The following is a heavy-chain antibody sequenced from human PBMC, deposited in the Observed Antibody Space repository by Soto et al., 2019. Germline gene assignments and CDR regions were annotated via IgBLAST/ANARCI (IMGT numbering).Heavy chain of an antibody. CDR1: GDTFSKFS. V-gene: IGHV1-69*01. CDR2: LIPIFGTP. D-gene: IGHD6-6*01. CDR3: VKDSAARTWFGP. J-gene: IGHJ5*02. Sequence: QVQLVQSGAKVKKPGSSVKVSCKASGDTFSKFSISWVRQAPGQGLEWMGGLIPIFGTPHYAPKFQGRLTISADESTSTIFLDLSGLGYEDTATYFCVKDSAARTWFGPWGQGTRITVSS.